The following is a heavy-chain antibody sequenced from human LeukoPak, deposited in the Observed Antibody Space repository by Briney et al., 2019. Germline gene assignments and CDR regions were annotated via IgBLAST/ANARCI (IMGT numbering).Heavy chain of an antibody. J-gene: IGHJ3*02. D-gene: IGHD1-20*01. CDR1: GLTFSGYW. CDR3: ASGNWNDRAFDI. CDR2: IKPDGSER. V-gene: IGHV3-7*01. Sequence: GGXLRLSCAASGLTFSGYWMSWVRQAPGKGLEWVANIKPDGSERYYVDSVKGRFTVSRDNAKNSLYLQMNSLRAGDTSIYYCASGNWNDRAFDIWGQGTMVTVSS.